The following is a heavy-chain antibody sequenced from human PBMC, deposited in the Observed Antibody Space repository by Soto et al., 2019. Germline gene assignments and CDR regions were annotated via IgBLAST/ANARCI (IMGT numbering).Heavy chain of an antibody. D-gene: IGHD3-10*01. CDR1: GGTFSSYA. V-gene: IGHV1-69*13. J-gene: IGHJ4*02. CDR2: IIPIFGTA. CDR3: AVTYYYGSGSYYVFDY. Sequence: SVKVSCKASGGTFSSYAISWVRQAPGQGLEWMGGIIPIFGTANYAQKFQGRVTITADESTSTAYMELSSLRSEDTAVYYCAVTYYYGSGSYYVFDYWGQGTLVTVSS.